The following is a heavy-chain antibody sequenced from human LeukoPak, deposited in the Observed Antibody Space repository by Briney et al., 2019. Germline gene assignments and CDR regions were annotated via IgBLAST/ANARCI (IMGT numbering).Heavy chain of an antibody. CDR3: ARVSAYDFWSGYSWFDP. V-gene: IGHV4-34*01. J-gene: IGHJ5*02. CDR1: GGSFSGYY. D-gene: IGHD3-3*01. CDR2: INHSGST. Sequence: PSETLSLTCAVYGGSFSGYYWSWIRQPPGKGLEWIGEINHSGSTNYNPSLKSRVTISVDTSKNQFSLKLSSVTAADTAVYYCARVSAYDFWSGYSWFDPWGQGTLVTVSS.